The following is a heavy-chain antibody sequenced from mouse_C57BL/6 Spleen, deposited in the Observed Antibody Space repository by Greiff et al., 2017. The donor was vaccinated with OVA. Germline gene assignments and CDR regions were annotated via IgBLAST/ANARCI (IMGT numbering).Heavy chain of an antibody. V-gene: IGHV1-15*01. CDR3: ARRSLSFDY. CDR1: GYTFTDYE. CDR2: IDPETGGT. J-gene: IGHJ2*01. Sequence: QVQLKQSGAELVRPGASVTLSCKASGYTFTDYEMHWVKQTPVHGLEWIGAIDPETGGTAYNQKFKGKAILTADKSSRPAYMELRSLTAEDSAVYYSARRSLSFDYWGQGTPLAVSS. D-gene: IGHD6-2*01.